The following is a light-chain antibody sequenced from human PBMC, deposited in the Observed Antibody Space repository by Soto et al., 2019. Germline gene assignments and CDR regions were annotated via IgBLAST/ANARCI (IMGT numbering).Light chain of an antibody. J-gene: IGLJ3*02. V-gene: IGLV1-44*01. CDR2: TTS. Sequence: QSVLTQPPSASGTPGHAVIISCSGTTSNIGSSPVNWYRHLPGTAPRLLIYTTSGRPSGVPVRFSGSKSGTSASLAISGLQSEDEGDYSCAAWDVSLNAWVFGGGTQLTVL. CDR1: TSNIGSSP. CDR3: AAWDVSLNAWV.